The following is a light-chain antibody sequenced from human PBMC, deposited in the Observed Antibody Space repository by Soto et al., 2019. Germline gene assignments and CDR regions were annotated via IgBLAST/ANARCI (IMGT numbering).Light chain of an antibody. V-gene: IGLV1-51*02. CDR2: ENN. CDR1: SSNIGNNY. J-gene: IGLJ3*02. CDR3: GTWDSSLSADV. Sequence: QSELTQPPSVSAAPGQKVTISCSGSSSNIGNNYVSWYQQLPGTAPKLLIYENNKRPSGIPDRFSGSKSGTSATLGITGLQTGDEADYYCGTWDSSLSADVFGGGTKLTVL.